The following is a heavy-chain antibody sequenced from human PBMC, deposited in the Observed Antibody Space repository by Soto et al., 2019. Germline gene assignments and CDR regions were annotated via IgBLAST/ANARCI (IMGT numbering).Heavy chain of an antibody. CDR2: ISSNGGST. J-gene: IGHJ4*02. V-gene: IGHV3-64*01. CDR1: GFTFSSYA. Sequence: VQLVESGGGLVQPGGSLRLSCAASGFTFSSYAMHWVRQAPGKGLEYVSAISSNGGSTYYANSVKGRFTISRDNSKNTLYLQMGSLRAEDMAVYYCARGRKIVATIFDYWGQGTLVTVSS. CDR3: ARGRKIVATIFDY. D-gene: IGHD5-12*01.